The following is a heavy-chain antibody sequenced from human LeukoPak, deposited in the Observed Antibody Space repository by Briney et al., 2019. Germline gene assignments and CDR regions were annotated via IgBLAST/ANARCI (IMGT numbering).Heavy chain of an antibody. V-gene: IGHV4-39*01. CDR2: IYYSGST. Sequence: SETLSLTCTVSGGSISSSSYYWGWIRQPPGKGLEWIGSIYYSGSTYYNPSLKSRVTISVDTSRNQFSLKLSSVTAADTAVYYCATIYYYDSSGYYWTFDYWGQGTLVTVSS. J-gene: IGHJ4*02. CDR1: GGSISSSSYY. CDR3: ATIYYYDSSGYYWTFDY. D-gene: IGHD3-22*01.